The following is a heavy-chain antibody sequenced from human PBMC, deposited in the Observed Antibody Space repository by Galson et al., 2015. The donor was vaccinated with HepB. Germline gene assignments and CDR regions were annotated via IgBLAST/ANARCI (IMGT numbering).Heavy chain of an antibody. CDR3: ARVNRDGYKSLGY. D-gene: IGHD5-24*01. CDR2: IDTNAGNP. Sequence: SVKVSCKASGYSFSKYAMNWVRQVPGKGLEWMGWIDTNAGNPTYAQGFTGRFVFSLDTSASTAYLQISGLKTEDTAVFYCARVNRDGYKSLGYWGQGTLVTVSS. CDR1: GYSFSKYA. J-gene: IGHJ4*02. V-gene: IGHV7-4-1*02.